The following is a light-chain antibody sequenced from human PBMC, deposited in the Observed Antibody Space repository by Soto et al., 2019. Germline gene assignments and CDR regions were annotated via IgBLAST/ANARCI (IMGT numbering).Light chain of an antibody. J-gene: IGKJ5*01. V-gene: IGKV3-20*01. CDR3: QQYDSSPIT. CDR2: GAS. Sequence: EIVLTQSPGTLSLSPGERATLSCRASQSVSSSYLAWYQQKPGQAPRLLIYGASSRPTGIPARFSGSGSGTDFTLTISRLEPEDFAVYYCQQYDSSPITFGQGTRLEIK. CDR1: QSVSSSY.